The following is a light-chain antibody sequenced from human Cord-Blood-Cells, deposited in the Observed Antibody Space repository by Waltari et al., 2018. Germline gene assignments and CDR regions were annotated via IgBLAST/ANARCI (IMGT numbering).Light chain of an antibody. J-gene: IGLJ3*02. CDR2: GKN. CDR1: SVRIYS. V-gene: IGLV3-19*01. Sequence: SSELTQDPAVYVALRQTVRTTSQGVSVRIYSSRWYQQKPGQAPVLVIYGKNNRPSGIPDRFSGSSSGNTASLTITGAQAEDEADYYCNSRDSSGNHWVFGGGTKLTVL. CDR3: NSRDSSGNHWV.